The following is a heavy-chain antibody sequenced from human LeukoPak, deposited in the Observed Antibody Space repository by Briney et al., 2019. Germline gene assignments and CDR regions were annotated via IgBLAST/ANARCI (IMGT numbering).Heavy chain of an antibody. V-gene: IGHV1-69*04. CDR1: GGTFSSYA. CDR2: IIPILGIA. Sequence: ASVKVSCKASGGTFSSYAISWVRQAPGQGLEWMGRIIPILGIANYAQKFQGRVTITADKSTSTAYMELSSLRSEDTAVYYCASAQYYYDSSGYGYWGQGTLVTVSS. D-gene: IGHD3-22*01. CDR3: ASAQYYYDSSGYGY. J-gene: IGHJ4*02.